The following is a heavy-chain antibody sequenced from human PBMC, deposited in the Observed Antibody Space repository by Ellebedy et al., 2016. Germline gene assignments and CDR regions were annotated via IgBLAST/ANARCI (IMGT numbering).Heavy chain of an antibody. CDR3: ARALPEYSSGWYIGPGAFDI. J-gene: IGHJ3*02. CDR2: ISTDGSLI. Sequence: GESLKISXAASGFTFSNSAMSWVRQAPGKGLEWVSSISTDGSLIYSANSLKGRFTISRDNAKNSLYLQMNSLRAGDTAVYYCARALPEYSSGWYIGPGAFDIWGQGTVVTVSS. V-gene: IGHV3-21*01. D-gene: IGHD6-19*01. CDR1: GFTFSNSA.